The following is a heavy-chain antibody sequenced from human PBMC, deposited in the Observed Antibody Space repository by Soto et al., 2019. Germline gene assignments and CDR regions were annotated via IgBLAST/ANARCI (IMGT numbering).Heavy chain of an antibody. Sequence: ASVKVSCKASGGTFSSYAISWVRQAPGQGLEWMGGIIPIFGTANYAQKFQGRVTITADESTSTAYMELSSLRSEDTAVYYCARKNPVPAAIARVWYYYYYGMDVWGQGTTVTVSS. CDR2: IIPIFGTA. CDR3: ARKNPVPAAIARVWYYYYYGMDV. CDR1: GGTFSSYA. V-gene: IGHV1-69*13. J-gene: IGHJ6*02. D-gene: IGHD2-2*01.